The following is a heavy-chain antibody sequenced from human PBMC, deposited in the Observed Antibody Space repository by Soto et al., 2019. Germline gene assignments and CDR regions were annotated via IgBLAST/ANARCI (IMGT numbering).Heavy chain of an antibody. D-gene: IGHD5-18*01. Sequence: SETLSLTCTVSGGSVSSGSYYWSWIRQPPGKGLEWIGYIYYSGSTNYNPSLKSRVTISVDTSKNQFSLKLSSVTAADTAVYCCARFDTAMATGFVYYGMDVWGQGTTVTVSS. V-gene: IGHV4-61*01. J-gene: IGHJ6*02. CDR2: IYYSGST. CDR1: GGSVSSGSYY. CDR3: ARFDTAMATGFVYYGMDV.